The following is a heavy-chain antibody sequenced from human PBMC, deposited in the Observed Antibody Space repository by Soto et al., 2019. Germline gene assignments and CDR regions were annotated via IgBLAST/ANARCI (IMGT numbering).Heavy chain of an antibody. CDR2: ISSSGSPI. J-gene: IGHJ4*02. V-gene: IGHV3-48*03. Sequence: PGGSLRLSCAASGFTFSSYEMNWVRQAPGKGLEWVSYISSSGSPIYYADSVKGRFTISRDNAKNSLYLQMNNLRAEDTAVYYCARDRPSYNYYDTSGYYPLDYWAQGTLVTVSS. CDR3: ARDRPSYNYYDTSGYYPLDY. CDR1: GFTFSSYE. D-gene: IGHD3-22*01.